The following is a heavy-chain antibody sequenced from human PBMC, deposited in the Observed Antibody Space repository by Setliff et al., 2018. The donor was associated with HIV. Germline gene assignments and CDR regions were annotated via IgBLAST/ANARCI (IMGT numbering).Heavy chain of an antibody. D-gene: IGHD2-15*01. Sequence: PGGSLRLSCAASGLLFTNAWMSWVRQAPGKGLEWVAYIGSGDNTIFYADSVKGRFTISRDNARNSLYLQMNSLRAEDSALYYCVRDTYCTGGSCYEGFWGQGTRVTVSS. J-gene: IGHJ4*02. CDR1: GLLFTNAW. V-gene: IGHV3-11*04. CDR2: IGSGDNTI. CDR3: VRDTYCTGGSCYEGF.